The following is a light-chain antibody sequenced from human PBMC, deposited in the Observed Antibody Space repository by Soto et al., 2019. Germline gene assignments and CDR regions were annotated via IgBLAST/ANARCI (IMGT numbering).Light chain of an antibody. V-gene: IGKV1-39*01. CDR3: KPSFSTHRT. CDR1: QTINTY. Sequence: DIQMTQSPSSLSASVGDRVTISCRASQTINTYVNWYLQKPGKAPKFLIYAASSLHSGVPSRFSGSGSGTYFTLPISSLQPEDLSTYYCKPSFSTHRTFGEGIKVEIK. CDR2: AAS. J-gene: IGKJ1*01.